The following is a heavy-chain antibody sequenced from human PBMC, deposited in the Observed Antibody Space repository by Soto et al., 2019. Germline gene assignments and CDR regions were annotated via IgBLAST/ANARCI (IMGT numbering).Heavy chain of an antibody. Sequence: GGSLRLSCAASGFTFSSYWMHWVRQAPGKGLVWVSRINSDESSTSYADSVKGRFTISRDNAKNTLYLQMNSLRAEDTAVYYCAKTNRYYYGSGTPTHLGYYYMDVWGKGTTVTVSS. D-gene: IGHD3-10*01. J-gene: IGHJ6*03. V-gene: IGHV3-74*01. CDR3: AKTNRYYYGSGTPTHLGYYYMDV. CDR2: INSDESST. CDR1: GFTFSSYW.